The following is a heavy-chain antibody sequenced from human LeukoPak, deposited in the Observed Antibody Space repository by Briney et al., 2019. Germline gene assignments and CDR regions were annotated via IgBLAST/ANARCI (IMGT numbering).Heavy chain of an antibody. J-gene: IGHJ4*02. CDR3: AKDISNWNSRHFDY. CDR2: ISGNGGNT. CDR1: GFTFDDYA. D-gene: IGHD1-7*01. V-gene: IGHV3-43*02. Sequence: GGSLRLSCAASGFTFDDYAMHWVRQVPGRGLEWVSLISGNGGNTYYADSVKGRFTISRDNSKNSLYLQMNSLRTEDTALYYCAKDISNWNSRHFDYWGQGTLVTVSS.